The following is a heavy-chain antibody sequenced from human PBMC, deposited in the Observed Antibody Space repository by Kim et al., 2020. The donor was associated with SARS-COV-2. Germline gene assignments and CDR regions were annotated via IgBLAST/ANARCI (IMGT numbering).Heavy chain of an antibody. V-gene: IGHV4-38-2*02. CDR1: GYSISSGYY. CDR3: AREVLRFLEWPSQAFDI. CDR2: IYHSGST. J-gene: IGHJ3*02. D-gene: IGHD3-3*01. Sequence: SETLSLTCTVSGYSISSGYYWGWIRQPPGKGLEWIGSIYHSGSTYYNPSLKSRVTISVDTSKNQFSLKLSSVTAADTAVYYCAREVLRFLEWPSQAFDI.